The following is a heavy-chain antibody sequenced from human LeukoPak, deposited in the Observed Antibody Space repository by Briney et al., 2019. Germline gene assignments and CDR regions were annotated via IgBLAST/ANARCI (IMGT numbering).Heavy chain of an antibody. CDR2: ISPGGST. CDR3: ARSSGNSFDY. V-gene: IGHV1-46*01. D-gene: IGHD3-22*01. Sequence: ASVKVSCKASGYSFTSYHIHWVRQAPGQGLKWMGTISPGGSTSYAQNFQGRITVTRDTSTSTVYMELSSLRSEGSEDTAIYYCARSSGNSFDYWGQGTLVTVSS. J-gene: IGHJ4*02. CDR1: GYSFTSYH.